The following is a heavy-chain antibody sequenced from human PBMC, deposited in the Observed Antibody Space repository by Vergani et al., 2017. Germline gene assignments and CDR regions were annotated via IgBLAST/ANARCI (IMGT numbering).Heavy chain of an antibody. V-gene: IGHV4-61*02. J-gene: IGHJ4*02. CDR3: ARSRPDCTSGSCPAI. Sequence: QVKLQESGPGLLKPSQTLSLTCTVSGESIRSGSHYWSWIRQPAGKGPEWIGNIHTGWSTDLNPSFKSRVSISVDTSKSQFSLKLNSVTVAGTAVYYFARSRPDCTSGSCPAIWGPGTLVTVSS. D-gene: IGHD2-15*01. CDR1: GESIRSGSHY. CDR2: IHTGWST.